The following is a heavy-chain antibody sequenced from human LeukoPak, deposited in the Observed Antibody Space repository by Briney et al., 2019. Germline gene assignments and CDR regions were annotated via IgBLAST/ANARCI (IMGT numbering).Heavy chain of an antibody. CDR1: GGSISSGGYS. J-gene: IGHJ4*02. Sequence: SQTLSLTCAVSGGSISSGGYSWSWIRPPPGKGLEWIGYIYHSGSTYYNPSLKSRVTISVDRSKNQFSLKLSSVTAADTAVYYCARVRIAVAPYFDYWGQGTLVTVSS. V-gene: IGHV4-30-2*01. D-gene: IGHD6-19*01. CDR2: IYHSGST. CDR3: ARVRIAVAPYFDY.